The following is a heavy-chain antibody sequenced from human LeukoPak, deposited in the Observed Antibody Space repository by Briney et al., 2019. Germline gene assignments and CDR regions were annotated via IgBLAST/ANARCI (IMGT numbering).Heavy chain of an antibody. CDR2: IYYSRST. CDR3: AREGSWNDY. V-gene: IGHV4-61*01. J-gene: IGHJ4*02. Sequence: SETLSLTCTVSGGSVSSGSYYWSWLRQPPGKGLEWIGYIYYSRSTNYNPSLKSRVTISVDTSKNQFSLKLSSVTAADTAVYYCAREGSWNDYWGQGTLVTVSS. D-gene: IGHD2-15*01. CDR1: GGSVSSGSYY.